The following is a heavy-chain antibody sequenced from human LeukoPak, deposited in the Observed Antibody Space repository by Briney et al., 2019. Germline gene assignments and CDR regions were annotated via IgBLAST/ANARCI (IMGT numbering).Heavy chain of an antibody. V-gene: IGHV3-48*04. CDR3: ARDSTADYYDSSGYADAFDI. D-gene: IGHD3-22*01. J-gene: IGHJ3*02. CDR1: GFTFSSYG. CDR2: ISSSSSTI. Sequence: GGSLRLSCAASGFTFSSYGMTWVRQAPGKGLEWVSYISSSSSTIYYADSVKGRFTISRDNAKNSLYLQMNSLRAEDTALYYCARDSTADYYDSSGYADAFDIWGQGTMVTVSS.